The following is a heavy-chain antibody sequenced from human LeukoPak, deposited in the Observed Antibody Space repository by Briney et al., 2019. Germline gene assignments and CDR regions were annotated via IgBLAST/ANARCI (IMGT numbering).Heavy chain of an antibody. J-gene: IGHJ6*02. CDR1: GGTFSSYA. CDR2: ITPIFGTA. Sequence: GASVKVSCKASGGTFSSYAISWVRQAPGQGLEWMGGITPIFGTANYAQKFQGRVTITADESTSTAYMELSSLRSEDTAVYYCARVKGSGSGIFYNYYGMDVWGQGTTVTVSS. CDR3: ARVKGSGSGIFYNYYGMDV. V-gene: IGHV1-69*13. D-gene: IGHD3-10*01.